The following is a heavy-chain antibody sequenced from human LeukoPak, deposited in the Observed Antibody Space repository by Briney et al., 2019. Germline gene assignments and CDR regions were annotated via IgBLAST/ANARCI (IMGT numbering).Heavy chain of an antibody. CDR3: ARGPRISVTATITWYFNY. Sequence: PSETLSLTCAVYGGSFSGYYWSWIRQPPGKGLEWIGEINQSGSTSYNPSLRSRVTISVDTSKSHFSLNLTSVTAADTAVYYCARGPRISVTATITWYFNYWGQGTLVTVSS. CDR1: GGSFSGYY. CDR2: INQSGST. J-gene: IGHJ4*02. D-gene: IGHD5-24*01. V-gene: IGHV4-34*01.